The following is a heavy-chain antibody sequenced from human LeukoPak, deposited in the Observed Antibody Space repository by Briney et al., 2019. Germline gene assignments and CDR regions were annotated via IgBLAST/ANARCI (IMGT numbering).Heavy chain of an antibody. V-gene: IGHV4-31*03. D-gene: IGHD5-18*01. CDR3: ARGFRDTAMVTRSYYFDY. CDR1: GGSISSGGYY. Sequence: TLSLTCTVSGGSISSGGYYWSWIRQHPGKGLEWIGYIYYSGSTYYNPSLKSRVTISVDTSKNQFSLKLSSVTAADTAVYYCARGFRDTAMVTRSYYFDYWGQGTLVTVSS. J-gene: IGHJ4*02. CDR2: IYYSGST.